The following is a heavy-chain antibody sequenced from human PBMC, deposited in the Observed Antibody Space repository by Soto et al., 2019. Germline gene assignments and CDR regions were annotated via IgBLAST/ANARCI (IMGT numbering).Heavy chain of an antibody. Sequence: LRLSCAASGFTFSSYEMNWVRQAPGKGLEWVSYISSSGSTIYYADSVKGRFTISRDNAKNSLYLQMNSLRAEDTAVYYCARGDLGYSYGYLFDYWGQGTLVTVSS. CDR3: ARGDLGYSYGYLFDY. CDR1: GFTFSSYE. J-gene: IGHJ4*02. CDR2: ISSSGSTI. V-gene: IGHV3-48*03. D-gene: IGHD5-18*01.